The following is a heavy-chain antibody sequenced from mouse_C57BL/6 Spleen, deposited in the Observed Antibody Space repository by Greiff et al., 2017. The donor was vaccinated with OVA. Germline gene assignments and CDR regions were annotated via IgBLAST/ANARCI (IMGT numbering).Heavy chain of an antibody. CDR3: ARRGDGNYDWFAY. D-gene: IGHD2-1*01. Sequence: VQLQQPGAELVKPGASVKPSCKASGYTFTSYWMQWVKQRPGQGLEWIGEIDPSDSYTNYNQKFKGKATLTVDTSSSTAYMQLSSLTSEDSAVYYCARRGDGNYDWFAYWGQGTLVTVSA. J-gene: IGHJ3*01. CDR1: GYTFTSYW. V-gene: IGHV1-50*01. CDR2: IDPSDSYT.